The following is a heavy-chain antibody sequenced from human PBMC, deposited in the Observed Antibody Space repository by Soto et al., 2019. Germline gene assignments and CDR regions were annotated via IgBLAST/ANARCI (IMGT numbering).Heavy chain of an antibody. CDR1: GYTFSTYG. J-gene: IGHJ6*02. CDR2: LNGGTGQT. V-gene: IGHV1-3*01. Sequence: ASVKVSCKASGYTFSTYGMHWVRQAPGQSLEWMGWLNGGTGQTRYSQRFQDRVIITRDTSASTGYMELSSLRSEDTAVYYCARGKGMEENYLYYVLDLWGQGTTVTVSS. CDR3: ARGKGMEENYLYYVLDL. D-gene: IGHD1-1*01.